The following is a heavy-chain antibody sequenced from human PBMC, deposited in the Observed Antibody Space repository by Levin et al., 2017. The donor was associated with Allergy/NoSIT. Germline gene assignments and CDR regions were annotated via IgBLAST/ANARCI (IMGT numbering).Heavy chain of an antibody. V-gene: IGHV4-30-4*01. CDR1: GGSISSGDYY. CDR3: AVQSGYCSSTSCYMVDY. Sequence: SETLSLTCTVSGGSISSGDYYWSWIRQPPGKGLEWIGYIYYSGSTYYNPSLKSRVTISVDTSKNQFSLKLSSVTAADTAVYYCAVQSGYCSSTSCYMVDYWGQGTLVTVSS. D-gene: IGHD2-2*02. CDR2: IYYSGST. J-gene: IGHJ4*02.